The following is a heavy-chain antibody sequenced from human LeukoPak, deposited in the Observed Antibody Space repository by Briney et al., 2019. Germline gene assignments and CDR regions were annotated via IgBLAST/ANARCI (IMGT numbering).Heavy chain of an antibody. CDR2: IYYSGST. CDR3: ARVTHTAMVRGYYYYMDV. Sequence: SETLSLTCTVSGGSISSYYWSWIRQPPGKGLEWIGYIYYSGSTNYTPSLKSRVTISVDTSKNQFSLKLSSVTAADTAVYYCARVTHTAMVRGYYYYMDVWGKGTTVTVSS. CDR1: GGSISSYY. D-gene: IGHD5-18*01. V-gene: IGHV4-59*01. J-gene: IGHJ6*03.